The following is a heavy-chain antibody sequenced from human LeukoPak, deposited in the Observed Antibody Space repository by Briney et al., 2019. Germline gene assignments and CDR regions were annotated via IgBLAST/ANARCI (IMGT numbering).Heavy chain of an antibody. Sequence: PSETLSLTCTVSGASISSSTDYWGWIRQPPGKGLEWVGSIYYSGSTYYNPSLKSRVTISVDTSKNQFSLKLSSVTAADTAVYYCARVRMVRGYHKWFDPWGQGTLVTVSS. D-gene: IGHD3-10*01. V-gene: IGHV4-39*07. CDR3: ARVRMVRGYHKWFDP. CDR2: IYYSGST. J-gene: IGHJ5*02. CDR1: GASISSSTDY.